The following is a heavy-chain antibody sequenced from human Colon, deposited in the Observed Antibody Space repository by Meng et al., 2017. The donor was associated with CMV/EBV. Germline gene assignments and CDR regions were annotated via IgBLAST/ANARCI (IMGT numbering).Heavy chain of an antibody. J-gene: IGHJ4*02. CDR3: ASIRYFDWLWDDF. Sequence: VSNGSMYGSNADWGRIGTPPGKGLEWIGNIYYSGSTHDNPSLKSRVTMSVDTSKNQFSLKLSSVTAADTAVYYCASIRYFDWLWDDFWGQGTLVTVSS. V-gene: IGHV4-39*01. D-gene: IGHD3-9*01. CDR2: IYYSGST. CDR1: NGSMYGSNAD.